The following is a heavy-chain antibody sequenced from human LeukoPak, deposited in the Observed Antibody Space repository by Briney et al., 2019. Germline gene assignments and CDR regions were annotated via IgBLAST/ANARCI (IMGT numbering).Heavy chain of an antibody. D-gene: IGHD3-22*01. CDR2: IWYDGSNK. V-gene: IGHV3-33*01. J-gene: IGHJ4*02. Sequence: GGSLRLSCAASGFTFSSYGMHWVRQAPGKGLEWVAVIWYDGSNKYYAESVKGRVTISRDNSKNTLYLQMNSLRAEDTAVYYCARDPLNFDSSGYIRYYFDYWGQGTLVTVSS. CDR3: ARDPLNFDSSGYIRYYFDY. CDR1: GFTFSSYG.